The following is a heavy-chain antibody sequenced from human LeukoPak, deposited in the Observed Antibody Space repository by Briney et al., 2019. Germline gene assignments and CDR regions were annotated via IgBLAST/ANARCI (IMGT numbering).Heavy chain of an antibody. CDR2: IYTTGTT. J-gene: IGHJ4*02. Sequence: SEPLSLTCTVSGGSINSYYWGWVRQPAGKGLEWIGRIYTTGTTNYSPSLKSRLTMSLDTSKNQFSLKFCGRQGYTASYYFVDYWSQGTLVTVSS. CDR3: DY. CDR1: GGSINSYY. D-gene: IGHD3-10*01. V-gene: IGHV4-4*07.